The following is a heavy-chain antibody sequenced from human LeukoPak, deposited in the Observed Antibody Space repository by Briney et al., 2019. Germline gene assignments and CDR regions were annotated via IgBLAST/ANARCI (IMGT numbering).Heavy chain of an antibody. Sequence: SETLSLTCTVSGGSISSYYWSWIRQPAGKGLEWIGRIYTSGSTNYNPSLKSRVTISVDTSKNQFSLKLSSVTAADTAVYYCARGPVAAAGGGHFDYWGQGTLVTVSS. CDR1: GGSISSYY. CDR2: IYTSGST. V-gene: IGHV4-4*07. D-gene: IGHD6-13*01. J-gene: IGHJ4*02. CDR3: ARGPVAAAGGGHFDY.